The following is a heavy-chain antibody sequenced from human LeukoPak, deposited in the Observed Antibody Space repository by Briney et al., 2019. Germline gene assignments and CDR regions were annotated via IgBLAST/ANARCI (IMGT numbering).Heavy chain of an antibody. Sequence: GASVTVSCTASGGTFSSYAISWVRQAPGQGLEWMGGIIPIFGTANYAQKFQGRVTITADESTSTAYMELSSLRSEDTAVYYCARDLPGYYDAFDIWGQGTMVTVSS. D-gene: IGHD3-22*01. CDR3: ARDLPGYYDAFDI. CDR1: GGTFSSYA. V-gene: IGHV1-69*13. J-gene: IGHJ3*02. CDR2: IIPIFGTA.